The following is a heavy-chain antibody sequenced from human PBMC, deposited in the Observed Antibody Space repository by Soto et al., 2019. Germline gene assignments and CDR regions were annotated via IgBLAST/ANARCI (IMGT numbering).Heavy chain of an antibody. V-gene: IGHV1-69*13. J-gene: IGHJ5*02. CDR2: IIPIFGTA. Sequence: SVKGSCKASGGTFSSYAISWVRQAPGQGLEWMGGIIPIFGTANYAQKFQGRVTITADESTSTAYMELSSLRSEDTAVYYCARENYDSIVRSFDPWGQGTLVTVSS. CDR1: GGTFSSYA. D-gene: IGHD3-22*01. CDR3: ARENYDSIVRSFDP.